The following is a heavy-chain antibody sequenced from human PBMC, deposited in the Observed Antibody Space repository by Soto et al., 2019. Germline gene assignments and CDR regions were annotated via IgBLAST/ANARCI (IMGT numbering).Heavy chain of an antibody. Sequence: EVQLLESGGGLVQPGGSLRLSCVASGFTFSYYTMSWVRQAPGKGLEWVSGISNSGDTIYYADSVKGRFTISRDNFKNTLYLQMNSLRADDTAVYYCADPLPAPTHYDYYDIDVWGQGTTVTVSS. J-gene: IGHJ6*02. CDR3: ADPLPAPTHYDYYDIDV. CDR1: GFTFSYYT. CDR2: ISNSGDTI. V-gene: IGHV3-23*01. D-gene: IGHD2-2*01.